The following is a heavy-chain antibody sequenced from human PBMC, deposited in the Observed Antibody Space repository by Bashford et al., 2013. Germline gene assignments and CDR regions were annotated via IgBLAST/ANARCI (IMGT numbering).Heavy chain of an antibody. J-gene: IGHJ1*01. CDR2: INPNSGGT. V-gene: IGHV1-2*02. CDR1: GYTFTGYY. D-gene: IGHD6-13*01. CDR3: ARVYSSSWYDTTLNTEYFQH. Sequence: VASVKVSCKASGYTFTGYYMHWVRQAPGQGLEWMGWINPNSGGTNYAQKFQGRVTMTRDTSISTAYMELSRLRSDDTAVYYCARVYSSSWYDTTLNTEYFQHWARHRGHRLL.